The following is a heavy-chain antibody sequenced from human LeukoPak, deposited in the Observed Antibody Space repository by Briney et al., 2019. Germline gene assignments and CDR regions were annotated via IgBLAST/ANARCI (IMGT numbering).Heavy chain of an antibody. V-gene: IGHV4-38-2*02. D-gene: IGHD5-24*01. CDR1: GYSISSGYY. Sequence: PSETLSPTCTVSGYSISSGYYWGWIRQPPGKGLEWIGSIYHSGSTYYNPSLKSRVTISVDTSKNQFSLKLSSVTAADTAVYYCASGAWEMATINYWGQGTLVTVSS. J-gene: IGHJ4*02. CDR2: IYHSGST. CDR3: ASGAWEMATINY.